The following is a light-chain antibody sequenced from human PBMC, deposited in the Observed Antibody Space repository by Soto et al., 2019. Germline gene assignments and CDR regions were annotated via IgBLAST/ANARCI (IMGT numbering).Light chain of an antibody. CDR1: QSISNH. V-gene: IGKV1-39*01. CDR2: AAS. J-gene: IGKJ5*01. CDR3: QQTHSTPVT. Sequence: DIQMTQSPSSLSASVEDRVIITCRASQSISNHLNWYQQKPGKAPKLLIFAASSLQSGVPLRFSGSGSGTDFTLTISSLQPEDFATYYCQQTHSTPVTFGQGTRLEIK.